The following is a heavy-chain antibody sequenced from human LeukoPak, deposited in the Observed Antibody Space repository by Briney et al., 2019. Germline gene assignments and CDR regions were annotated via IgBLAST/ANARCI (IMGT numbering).Heavy chain of an antibody. CDR2: IYYSGST. CDR3: AGRRKTHLDY. CDR1: GGSISSGGYY. V-gene: IGHV4-31*03. J-gene: IGHJ4*02. Sequence: SETLSLTCTVSGGSISSGGYYWSWIRQHPGKGLEWIWYIYYSGSTYYNPSLKSRVTISVDTSKNQFSLKLSSVTAADTAVYYCAGRRKTHLDYWGQGTLVTVSS.